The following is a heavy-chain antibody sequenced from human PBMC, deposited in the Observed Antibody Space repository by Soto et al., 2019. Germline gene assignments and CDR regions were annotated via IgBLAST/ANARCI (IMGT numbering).Heavy chain of an antibody. CDR3: ARGGGGYDFDY. V-gene: IGHV3-30-3*01. Sequence: ESGGGVVQPGRSLRLSCAASGFTFSSYAMHWVRQAPGKGLEWVAVISYDGSNKYYADSVKGRFTISRDNSKNTLYLQMNSLRAEDTAVYYCARGGGGYDFDYWGQGTLVTVSS. CDR2: ISYDGSNK. J-gene: IGHJ4*02. CDR1: GFTFSSYA. D-gene: IGHD5-12*01.